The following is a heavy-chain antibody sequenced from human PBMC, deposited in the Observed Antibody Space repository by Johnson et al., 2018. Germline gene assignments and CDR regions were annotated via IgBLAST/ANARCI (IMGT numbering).Heavy chain of an antibody. V-gene: IGHV3-30*18. CDR3: AKSMIVVVNDAFDI. CDR2: ISYDGSNK. J-gene: IGHJ3*02. Sequence: QVQLVESGGGVVQPGRSLRLSCAASGFTFSSYGMHWVRQAPGKGLEWVAVISYDGSNKYYADSVKGRFTISRDNSKNTLYLQMNSLRAEDTAVYYCAKSMIVVVNDAFDIWGQGTMVTVSS. CDR1: GFTFSSYG. D-gene: IGHD3-22*01.